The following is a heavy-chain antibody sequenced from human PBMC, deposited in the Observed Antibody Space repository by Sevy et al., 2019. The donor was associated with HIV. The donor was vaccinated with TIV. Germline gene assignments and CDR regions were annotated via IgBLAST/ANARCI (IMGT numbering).Heavy chain of an antibody. Sequence: SETLSLTCTVSGGSMSSYYWSWIRQPAGKGLEWIGLIYSNENTKYNPSLESRVTMSLDTSKNQFSLKLSSVPAADTAVYYCARTYGDYGTFDCWGQGILVTVSS. CDR3: ARTYGDYGTFDC. CDR2: IYSNENT. CDR1: GGSMSSYY. J-gene: IGHJ4*02. D-gene: IGHD4-17*01. V-gene: IGHV4-4*07.